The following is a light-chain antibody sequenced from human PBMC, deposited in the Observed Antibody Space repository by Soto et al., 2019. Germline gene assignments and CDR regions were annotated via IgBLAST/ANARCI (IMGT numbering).Light chain of an antibody. CDR1: TGAVTSGHY. Sequence: QAVVTQEPSLTVSPGGTVTLTCGSSTGAVTSGHYPYWFQQKPGQAPRTLIYEISNKYSWTPARFSGSLLGGKAALTLSGAQPEDEADYYCLLSYSGGSVFGNGTKVTVL. J-gene: IGLJ1*01. V-gene: IGLV7-46*01. CDR2: EIS. CDR3: LLSYSGGSV.